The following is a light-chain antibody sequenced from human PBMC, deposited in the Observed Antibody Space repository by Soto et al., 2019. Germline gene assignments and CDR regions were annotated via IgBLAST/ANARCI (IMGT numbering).Light chain of an antibody. Sequence: EIVLTQSPGTLSLSPGERATLSCRASQSVSSSYLAWYQQKPGQAPRLLIYGASSRATGIPVRFSGSGSGTDFTLTISRLEPEDFAVYYCQQFDTSPPSTFGQGTRLEIK. CDR1: QSVSSSY. CDR2: GAS. CDR3: QQFDTSPPST. J-gene: IGKJ5*01. V-gene: IGKV3-20*01.